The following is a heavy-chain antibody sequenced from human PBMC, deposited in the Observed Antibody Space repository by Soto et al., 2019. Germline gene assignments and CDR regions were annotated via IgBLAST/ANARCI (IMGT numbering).Heavy chain of an antibody. Sequence: PSETLSLTCTVSGGSISSGSYYWGWIRQPPGKGLEWIGTISYSGSTFYNPSLKSRVTISVDTSKNQFSLKLTSVTAADTAIYYCARLMFDITGYYYVHYWGQGTLVTVSS. CDR1: GGSISSGSYY. V-gene: IGHV4-39*01. J-gene: IGHJ1*01. D-gene: IGHD3-22*01. CDR3: ARLMFDITGYYYVHY. CDR2: ISYSGST.